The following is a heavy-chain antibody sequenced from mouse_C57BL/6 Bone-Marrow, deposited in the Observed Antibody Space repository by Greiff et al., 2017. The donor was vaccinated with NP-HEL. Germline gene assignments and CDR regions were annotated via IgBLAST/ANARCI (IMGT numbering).Heavy chain of an antibody. CDR3: VRLNYGSSSQAMDY. CDR2: IRSKSNNYAT. Sequence: VQLKESGGGLVQPKGSLKLSCAASGFSFNTYAMNWVRQAPGKGLEWVARIRSKSNNYATYYADSVKDRFTISRDDSESMLYLQMNNLKTEDTAMYYCVRLNYGSSSQAMDYWGQGTSVTVSS. CDR1: GFSFNTYA. D-gene: IGHD1-1*01. J-gene: IGHJ4*01. V-gene: IGHV10-1*01.